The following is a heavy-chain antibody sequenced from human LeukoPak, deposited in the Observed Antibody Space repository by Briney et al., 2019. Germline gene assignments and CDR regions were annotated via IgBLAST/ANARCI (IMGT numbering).Heavy chain of an antibody. CDR3: VRTMTREWGGWYDNDY. J-gene: IGHJ4*03. CDR2: ISSRGYT. D-gene: IGHD6-19*01. CDR1: GSSVGNHW. Sequence: PSETLSLTCTVSGSSVGNHWWIWIRQPAGKGLEWIGRISSRGYTNYNPSLKSRVAMSVDTSKNQFSLKLNSVTAADTAVYYCVRTMTREWGGWYDNDYWGRGTLVTVSS. V-gene: IGHV4-4*07.